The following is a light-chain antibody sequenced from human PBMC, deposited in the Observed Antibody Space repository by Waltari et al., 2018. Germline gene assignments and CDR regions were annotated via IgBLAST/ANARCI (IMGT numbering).Light chain of an antibody. CDR1: QSVSSS. Sequence: EIVMTQSPATLSVSPGGRATLSCRASQSVSSSLAWYQQEPGKAPRLLVFGASTRTTGIPARFSCSGSWTEFTLTISSLQSEDFAVYYCQNYNNWWTFGQGTKVEIK. J-gene: IGKJ1*01. CDR3: QNYNNWWT. CDR2: GAS. V-gene: IGKV3-15*01.